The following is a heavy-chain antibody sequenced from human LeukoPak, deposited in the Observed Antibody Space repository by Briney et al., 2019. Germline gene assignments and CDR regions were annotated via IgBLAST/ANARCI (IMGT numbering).Heavy chain of an antibody. V-gene: IGHV4-39*01. J-gene: IGHJ3*02. Sequence: KPSETLSLTCTVSGGSISSSSYYWGWIRQPPGKGLEWIGSIYYSGSTYYNPSLKSRVTISVDTSKNQFSLKLSSVTAADTAVYYCARHRESYRMRAFDIWGQGTMVTVSS. D-gene: IGHD1-26*01. CDR1: GGSISSSSYY. CDR2: IYYSGST. CDR3: ARHRESYRMRAFDI.